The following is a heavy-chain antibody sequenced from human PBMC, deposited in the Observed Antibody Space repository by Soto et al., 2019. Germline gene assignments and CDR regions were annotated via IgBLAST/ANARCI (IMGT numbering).Heavy chain of an antibody. CDR2: IYYSGST. CDR1: GGSISSGDYY. CDR3: ARDGAYCSSTSCYGGNWFDP. J-gene: IGHJ5*02. D-gene: IGHD2-2*01. V-gene: IGHV4-30-4*01. Sequence: PSETLSLTCTVSGGSISSGDYYWSWIRQPPGKGLEWIGYIYYSGSTYYNPPLKSRVTISVDTSKNQFSLKLSSVTAADTAVYYCARDGAYCSSTSCYGGNWFDPWGQGTLVTVSS.